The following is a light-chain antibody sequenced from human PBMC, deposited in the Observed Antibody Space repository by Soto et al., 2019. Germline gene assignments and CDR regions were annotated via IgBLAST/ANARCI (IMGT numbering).Light chain of an antibody. CDR2: EVS. Sequence: QSALTQPPSASGSPGQSVTISCTGTSSDVGGYNYVSWYQQHPGKAPKLILYEVSKRSSGVPDRFSGSKSGNTASLTVSGLQAEDEADYYCSSYAGSNNVVFGGGTKLTVL. V-gene: IGLV2-8*01. CDR3: SSYAGSNNVV. J-gene: IGLJ2*01. CDR1: SSDVGGYNY.